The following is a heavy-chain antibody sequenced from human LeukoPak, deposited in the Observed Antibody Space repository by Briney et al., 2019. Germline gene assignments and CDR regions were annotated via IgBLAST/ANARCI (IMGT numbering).Heavy chain of an antibody. J-gene: IGHJ4*02. CDR2: IYTSGST. D-gene: IGHD2-2*02. V-gene: IGHV4-61*02. Sequence: SETLSLTCTVSGGSISSGSYYWSWIRQPAGKGLEWIGRIYTSGSTNYNPSLKSRVTISVDTSKNQFPLKLSSVTAADTAVYYCARARGEYCSSTSCYNYFDYWGQGTLVTVSS. CDR1: GGSISSGSYY. CDR3: ARARGEYCSSTSCYNYFDY.